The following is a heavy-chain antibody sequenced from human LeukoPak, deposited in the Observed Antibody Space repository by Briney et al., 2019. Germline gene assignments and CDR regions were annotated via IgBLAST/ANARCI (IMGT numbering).Heavy chain of an antibody. V-gene: IGHV3-21*01. CDR2: ISSSSSYI. Sequence: KPGGSLRLSCAASGFRFSSYAMSWVRQAPGKGLEWVSSISSSSSYIYYADSVKGRFTISRDNAKNSLYLRMNSLRAEDTAVYYCASGYCSSTSCYAGGDYYYGMDVWGQGTTVTVSS. CDR3: ASGYCSSTSCYAGGDYYYGMDV. J-gene: IGHJ6*02. CDR1: GFRFSSYA. D-gene: IGHD2-2*03.